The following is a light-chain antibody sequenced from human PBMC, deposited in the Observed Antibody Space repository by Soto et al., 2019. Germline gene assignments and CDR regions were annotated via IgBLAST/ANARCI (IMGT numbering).Light chain of an antibody. Sequence: QSALTQPASVSGSPGQSITISCTRTSSDVGGYNYVSWYQQHPGKAPKLMIYEVSNRPSGVSHRFSGSKSGNTASLTISGLQAEDEADYYCSSYASSSTSFGTGTKLTVL. V-gene: IGLV2-14*03. CDR3: SSYASSSTS. CDR2: EVS. CDR1: SSDVGGYNY. J-gene: IGLJ1*01.